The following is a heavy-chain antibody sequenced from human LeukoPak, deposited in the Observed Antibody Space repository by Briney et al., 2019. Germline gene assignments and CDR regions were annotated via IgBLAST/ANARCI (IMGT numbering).Heavy chain of an antibody. Sequence: SETLSLTCAVSGYSISSGYYWGWIRQPPGKGLEWIGSIYHSGITYYNPSLKTRVTISVDTSKNQLSLKLSSVTVADTAVYYCARRAGAGWYFDYWGQGTLVTVSS. D-gene: IGHD6-19*01. J-gene: IGHJ4*02. CDR1: GYSISSGYY. V-gene: IGHV4-38-2*01. CDR3: ARRAGAGWYFDY. CDR2: IYHSGIT.